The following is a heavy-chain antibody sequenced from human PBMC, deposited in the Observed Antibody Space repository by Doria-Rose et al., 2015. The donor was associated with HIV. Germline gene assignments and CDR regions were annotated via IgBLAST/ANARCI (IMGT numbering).Heavy chain of an antibody. CDR3: ARGGSYYGY. CDR2: IKQDGSEK. D-gene: IGHD1-26*01. J-gene: IGHJ4*02. Sequence: TFSSSWMSWVRQAPGKGLEWVANIKQDGSEKNYVDSVKGRFTISRDNAKNSLYLQMNSLRAEDTAVYYCARGGSYYGYWGQGTLVTVSS. CDR1: TFSSSW. V-gene: IGHV3-7*01.